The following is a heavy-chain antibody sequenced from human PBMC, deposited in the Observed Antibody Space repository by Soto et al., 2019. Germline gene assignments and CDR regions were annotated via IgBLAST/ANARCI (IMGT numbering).Heavy chain of an antibody. V-gene: IGHV1-2*04. J-gene: IGHJ6*02. D-gene: IGHD3-10*01. CDR3: ARAPRGDGSGSYYNDLSGMDV. Sequence: VASVKVSCKASGYTFTGYYMHWVRQAPGQGLEWMGRINPNSGGTNYAQKFQGWVTMTRDTSISTAYMELSRLRSDDTAVYYCARAPRGDGSGSYYNDLSGMDVWGQGTTVTVSS. CDR1: GYTFTGYY. CDR2: INPNSGGT.